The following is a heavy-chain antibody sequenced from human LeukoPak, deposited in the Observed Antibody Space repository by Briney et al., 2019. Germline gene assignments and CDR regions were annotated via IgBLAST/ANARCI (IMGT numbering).Heavy chain of an antibody. CDR3: ARGGREWLLRDDAFDM. D-gene: IGHD3-22*01. V-gene: IGHV3-64*01. Sequence: PGGSLRLSWAASGFTFSSHAMHWVRQAPGKGLEYVSAISSNGGNTYYANSVKGRFTISRDNSKNTLYLQMGSLRAEDMAVYYCARGGREWLLRDDAFDMWGQGTMVTVSS. J-gene: IGHJ3*02. CDR2: ISSNGGNT. CDR1: GFTFSSHA.